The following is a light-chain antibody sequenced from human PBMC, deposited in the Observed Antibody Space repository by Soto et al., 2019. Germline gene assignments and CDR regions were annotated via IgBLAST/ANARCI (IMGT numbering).Light chain of an antibody. CDR2: DAL. CDR1: QPIRSS. V-gene: IGKV1-6*01. Sequence: ANQMTQSPSSLSASLGDTVTINCRASQPIRSSLVWYQQKSGRAPNLLISDALSLHSGVPTRFSGSGFGTHFNLTISGLQSEDFGTYYCLQDATYPWTFGQGTRVDVK. J-gene: IGKJ1*01. CDR3: LQDATYPWT.